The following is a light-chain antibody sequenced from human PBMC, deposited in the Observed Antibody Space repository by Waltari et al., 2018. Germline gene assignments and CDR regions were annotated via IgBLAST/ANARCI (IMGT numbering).Light chain of an antibody. V-gene: IGKV3-20*01. CDR2: GAS. J-gene: IGKJ2*01. CDR1: QSVSSSY. Sequence: EIVLTQSPGTLSLSPGERATLSCRASQSVSSSYLAWYPQKPGQAPRLLTYGASSRATGSPDRFSGSGSGTDFTLTISRLEPEDFAVYYCQQYGSSPPYTFGQGTKLEIK. CDR3: QQYGSSPPYT.